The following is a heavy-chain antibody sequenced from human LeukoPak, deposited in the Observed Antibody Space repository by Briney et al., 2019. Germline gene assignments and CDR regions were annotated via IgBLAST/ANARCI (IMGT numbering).Heavy chain of an antibody. D-gene: IGHD6-13*01. CDR2: MNPNSGNT. Sequence: ASVKVSCKASGYTFTSYDINWVRQATGQGLEWMGWMNPNSGNTGYAQKFQGRVTMTRNTSIGTAYMELSSLRSEDTAVYYCAREPRSSWYDYYYYYMDVWGKGTTVTVSS. V-gene: IGHV1-8*01. CDR3: AREPRSSWYDYYYYYMDV. J-gene: IGHJ6*03. CDR1: GYTFTSYD.